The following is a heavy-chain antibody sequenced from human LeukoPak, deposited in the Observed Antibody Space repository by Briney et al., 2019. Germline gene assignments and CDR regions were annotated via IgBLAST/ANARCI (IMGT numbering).Heavy chain of an antibody. CDR3: AIYNWNDCWFDP. Sequence: GGSLRLSCAASGFTVSNNYMSWVRQAPGKGLEWVSVIYSGGSTYYADSVKGRFTISRDNSKNTLYLQMNSLRAEDTAVYYCAIYNWNDCWFDPWGQGTLVTVSS. CDR2: IYSGGST. J-gene: IGHJ5*02. V-gene: IGHV3-66*01. CDR1: GFTVSNNY. D-gene: IGHD1-20*01.